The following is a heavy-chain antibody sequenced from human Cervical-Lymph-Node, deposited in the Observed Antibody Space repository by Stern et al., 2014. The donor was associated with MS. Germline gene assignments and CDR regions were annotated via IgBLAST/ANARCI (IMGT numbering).Heavy chain of an antibody. J-gene: IGHJ4*02. V-gene: IGHV1-3*01. Sequence: QVQLVQSGAEVKKPGASVKVSCRASGYTFTSRALHWVRQAPGQSLQWIGWINVDNENTKYSQDFQDRVTITRDTAANTVYVELTGLRSEDTAVYYCARGSRANYQTFPYDCWGQGTLVTVSS. D-gene: IGHD4/OR15-4a*01. CDR1: GYTFTSRA. CDR2: INVDNENT. CDR3: ARGSRANYQTFPYDC.